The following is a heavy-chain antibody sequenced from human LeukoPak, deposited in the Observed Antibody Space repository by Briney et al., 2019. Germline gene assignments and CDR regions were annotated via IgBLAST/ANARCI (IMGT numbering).Heavy chain of an antibody. D-gene: IGHD4/OR15-4a*01. J-gene: IGHJ3*02. CDR3: ARDSPFMVPSTGDAFDI. V-gene: IGHV3-23*01. Sequence: GGSLRLSCAASGFTFTNYAMTWVRQAPGKGLEWVSGIGSPTYYADSVKGRFTISRDDSKNTLYLQMNSLTVEDTAIYYCARDSPFMVPSTGDAFDIWGQGTMVSVSS. CDR2: IGSPT. CDR1: GFTFTNYA.